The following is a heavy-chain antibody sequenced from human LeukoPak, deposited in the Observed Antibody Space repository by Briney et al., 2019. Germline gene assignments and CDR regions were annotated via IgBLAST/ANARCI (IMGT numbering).Heavy chain of an antibody. D-gene: IGHD6-13*01. CDR2: IIPIFGTA. Sequence: ASVKVSCKASGGTFSSYAISWVRQAPGQGLEWMGGIIPIFGTANYAQKFQGRVTITADESTSTAYMELSSLRSEDTAVYYCARHNSSWYYFDYWGQGTLVTVSS. J-gene: IGHJ4*02. CDR3: ARHNSSWYYFDY. CDR1: GGTFSSYA. V-gene: IGHV1-69*13.